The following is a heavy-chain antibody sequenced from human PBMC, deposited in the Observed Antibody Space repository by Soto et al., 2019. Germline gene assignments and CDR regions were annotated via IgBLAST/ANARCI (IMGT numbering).Heavy chain of an antibody. V-gene: IGHV3-23*01. Sequence: EVQILESGGGLVQPGGSLRLSCTTSGFTFNKYAMNWVRQAPGKGLEWVSGITGSGGDTLYADSVKSRFTISRDNSKNTLSLQMNSLSAEDTALYYCAKDDYDFWSGYFSSWGQGTLVTVSS. CDR3: AKDDYDFWSGYFSS. D-gene: IGHD3-3*01. CDR1: GFTFNKYA. J-gene: IGHJ5*02. CDR2: ITGSGGDT.